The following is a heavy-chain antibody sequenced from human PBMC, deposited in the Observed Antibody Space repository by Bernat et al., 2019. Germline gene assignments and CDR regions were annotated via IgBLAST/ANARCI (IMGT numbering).Heavy chain of an antibody. CDR1: GFTFSSYG. V-gene: IGHV3-33*01. D-gene: IGHD3-3*01. CDR3: ARAGEWLLDLFGY. Sequence: QVQLVESGGGVVQPGRSLRLSCAASGFTFSSYGMHWVRQAPGKGLEWVAVIWYDGSNKYYADSVKGRFTISRDNSKNTLYLQMNSLRAEDTAVYYCARAGEWLLDLFGYWGQGTLVTVSS. J-gene: IGHJ4*02. CDR2: IWYDGSNK.